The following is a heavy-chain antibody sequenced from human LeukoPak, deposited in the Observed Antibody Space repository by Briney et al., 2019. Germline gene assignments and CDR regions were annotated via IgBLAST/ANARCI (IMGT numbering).Heavy chain of an antibody. V-gene: IGHV4-34*01. J-gene: IGHJ4*02. Sequence: SETLSLTCAVYGGSFSGYYWSWIRQPPGKGLEWIGEINHSGSTNYNPSLKSRVTISVDTSKNQFSLKLSSVTAADTAVYYCATEEGYRFDYWGQGTLVTVSS. CDR2: INHSGST. D-gene: IGHD3-16*02. CDR1: GGSFSGYY. CDR3: ATEEGYRFDY.